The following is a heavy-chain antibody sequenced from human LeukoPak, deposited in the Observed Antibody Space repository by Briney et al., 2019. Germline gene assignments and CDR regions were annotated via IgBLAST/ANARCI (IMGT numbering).Heavy chain of an antibody. J-gene: IGHJ4*02. CDR1: GYNVTSYY. V-gene: IGHV1-46*01. D-gene: IGHD5-18*01. CDR2: VNPSGGST. CDR3: ARAAGVDTAMVLLEY. Sequence: VASVKVSCKASGYNVTSYYMHWVRQAPGQGLEWMGIVNPSGGSTSYEQKFQGRVTMTRDMSTSTVYMELRGLRSEDTAMYYCARAAGVDTAMVLLEYWGQGTLVTVSS.